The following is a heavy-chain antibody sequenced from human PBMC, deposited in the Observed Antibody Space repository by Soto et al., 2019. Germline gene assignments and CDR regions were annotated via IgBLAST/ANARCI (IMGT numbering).Heavy chain of an antibody. J-gene: IGHJ4*02. CDR3: ARSTYYYDSSGPFDY. CDR2: ISTYSGNT. Sequence: ASVKVSFKASGYTFTTYGINWLRQAPGQGLEWVGWISTYSGNTDYAQKVQDRVTMTTDTSTSTAYMELRSLRSDDTAVYYCARSTYYYDSSGPFDYWGQGTLVTVSS. CDR1: GYTFTTYG. V-gene: IGHV1-18*04. D-gene: IGHD3-22*01.